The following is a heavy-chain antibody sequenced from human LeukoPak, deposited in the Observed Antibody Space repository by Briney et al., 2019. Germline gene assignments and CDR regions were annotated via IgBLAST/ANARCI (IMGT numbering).Heavy chain of an antibody. CDR1: GVSISSYY. J-gene: IGHJ4*02. CDR3: ARGRGDCDY. CDR2: IYYSGSA. V-gene: IGHV4-59*01. D-gene: IGHD3-16*01. Sequence: SETLSLTCTVSGVSISSYYWSWIRQPPGKGLEWIGYIYYSGSANYNPSLKSRVTISVDTSKNQFSLKLSSVTAADTAVYYCARGRGDCDYWGQGTLVTVSS.